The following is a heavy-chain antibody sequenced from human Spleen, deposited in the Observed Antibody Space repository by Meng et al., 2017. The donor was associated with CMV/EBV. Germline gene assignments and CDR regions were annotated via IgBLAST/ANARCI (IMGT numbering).Heavy chain of an antibody. Sequence: SCKASGYTFTAHYFHWVRQAPRQGLEWMGWIHPHRGDTNYAQQFQGRVTLTRDTSINTGYMELTRLTSDDTAVYYCARDNNWGSDYWGQGTLVTVSS. CDR2: IHPHRGDT. D-gene: IGHD7-27*01. J-gene: IGHJ4*02. CDR1: GYTFTAHY. CDR3: ARDNNWGSDY. V-gene: IGHV1-2*02.